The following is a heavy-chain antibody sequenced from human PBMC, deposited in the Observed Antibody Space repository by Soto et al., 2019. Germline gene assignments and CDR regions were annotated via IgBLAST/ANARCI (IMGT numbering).Heavy chain of an antibody. V-gene: IGHV1-69*02. Sequence: QVQLVQSGAEVKKPGSSVKVSCKASGGTFSSYTISWVRQAPGQGLEWMGRIIPIPGIANYAQKFQGRVTITADKYTSTAYMELSSLRSEDTAVYYCARGGYWQQLPTGDAFDIWGQGTMVTVSS. CDR1: GGTFSSYT. CDR3: ARGGYWQQLPTGDAFDI. D-gene: IGHD6-13*01. J-gene: IGHJ3*02. CDR2: IIPIPGIA.